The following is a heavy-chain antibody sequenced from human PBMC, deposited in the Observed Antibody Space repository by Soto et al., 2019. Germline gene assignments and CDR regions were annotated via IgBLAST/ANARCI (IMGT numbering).Heavy chain of an antibody. V-gene: IGHV2-5*05. Sequence: QITLKESGPTLVKYTQTLTLTCTLSGLSLRSTEVGVGWIRQTPGKALEWLALIYWDDGKRYGPSRKSRLTITKDTSKDQVILTVTNMDLVDTGTYYCAHRSGDTQTFYFWGQGTTVTVSS. CDR1: GLSLRSTEVG. CDR2: IYWDDGK. D-gene: IGHD4-17*01. CDR3: AHRSGDTQTFYF. J-gene: IGHJ3*01.